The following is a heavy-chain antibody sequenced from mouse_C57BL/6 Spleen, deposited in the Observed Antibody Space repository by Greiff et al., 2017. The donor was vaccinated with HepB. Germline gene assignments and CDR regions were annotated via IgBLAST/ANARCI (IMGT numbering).Heavy chain of an antibody. J-gene: IGHJ4*01. CDR2: IYPGSGST. CDR3: ARTTAVVAPYYYAMDY. Sequence: QVQLQQPGAELVKPGASVKMSCKASGYTFTSYWITWVKQRPGQGLEWIGDIYPGSGSTNYNEKFKSKATLTVDTSSSTAYMQLSSLTSEDSAVYYCARTTAVVAPYYYAMDYWGQGTSVTVSS. D-gene: IGHD1-1*01. CDR1: GYTFTSYW. V-gene: IGHV1-55*01.